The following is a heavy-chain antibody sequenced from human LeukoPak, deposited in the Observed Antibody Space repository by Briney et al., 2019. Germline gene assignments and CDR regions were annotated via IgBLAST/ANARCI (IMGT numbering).Heavy chain of an antibody. V-gene: IGHV1-46*01. D-gene: IGHD3-22*01. J-gene: IGHJ4*02. CDR3: ARDDSSGYYYVLFDY. Sequence: ASVKVSCKASGYTFTSYYMHWVRQAPGQGLEWMGIIDPSGGSTSYAQKFQGRVTMTRDTSTSTDYMELSSLRSEDTAVYYCARDDSSGYYYVLFDYWGQGTLVTVSS. CDR1: GYTFTSYY. CDR2: IDPSGGST.